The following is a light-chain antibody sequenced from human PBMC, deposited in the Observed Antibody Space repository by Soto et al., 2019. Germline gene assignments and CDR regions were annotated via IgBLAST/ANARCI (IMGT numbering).Light chain of an antibody. Sequence: EIVLTQSPAPLSLSPGERATLSCRASQSVSSYLAWYQQKPGQAPRLLIYDASNRATGIPARFSGSGSGTDITLTISSLEPEDFAVYYCQQRSNAWTFGQGTKVEIK. CDR3: QQRSNAWT. V-gene: IGKV3-11*01. CDR2: DAS. CDR1: QSVSSY. J-gene: IGKJ1*01.